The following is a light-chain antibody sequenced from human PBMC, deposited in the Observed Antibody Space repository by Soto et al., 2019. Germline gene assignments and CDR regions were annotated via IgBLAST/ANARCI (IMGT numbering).Light chain of an antibody. Sequence: DIQMTQSPSSLSASVGDRVTITCRASQSINTYVNWYQQKPGKAPNLLIYAASSLQGGVPSRFSGSESGTDFNLTISSLQPEDFATYYCQQTYSSPEAFGQGTKV. CDR1: QSINTY. J-gene: IGKJ1*01. CDR3: QQTYSSPEA. CDR2: AAS. V-gene: IGKV1-39*01.